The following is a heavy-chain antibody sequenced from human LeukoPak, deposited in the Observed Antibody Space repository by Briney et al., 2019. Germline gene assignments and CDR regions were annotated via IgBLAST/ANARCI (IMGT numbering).Heavy chain of an antibody. CDR1: GFTVSSNY. V-gene: IGHV3-53*01. D-gene: IGHD6-13*01. J-gene: IGHJ4*02. CDR3: ARDPRGSSSWGFDY. Sequence: RSGGSLRLSCAASGFTVSSNYMSWIRQAPGKGLEWVSVIYSGGTTYYADSVKGRFTISRDNSKHTLYLQMNSLRGEDTAVYYCARDPRGSSSWGFDYWGQGTLVTVSS. CDR2: IYSGGTT.